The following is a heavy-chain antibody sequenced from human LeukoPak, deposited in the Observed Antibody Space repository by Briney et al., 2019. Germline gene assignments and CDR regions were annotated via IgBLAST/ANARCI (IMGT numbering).Heavy chain of an antibody. Sequence: SCKASGYTFTSYFMHWVRQAPGKGLEWVSLIWYDGSQRQYADSVQGRFTVSRDNLKNTLYLEMNGLRVEDTAVYYCARVVSYYGSSYRLLDVWGRGTLVTVSS. CDR3: ARVVSYYGSSYRLLDV. CDR2: IWYDGSQR. CDR1: GYTFTSYF. D-gene: IGHD3-10*01. J-gene: IGHJ2*01. V-gene: IGHV3-33*01.